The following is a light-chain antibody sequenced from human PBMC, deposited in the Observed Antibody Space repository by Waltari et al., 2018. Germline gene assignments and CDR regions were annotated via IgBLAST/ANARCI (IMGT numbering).Light chain of an antibody. J-gene: IGKJ4*01. CDR1: QNINNY. CDR3: QQYENLPLT. CDR2: DVS. Sequence: DIQMTQSPSSLSASVGDRVTITCQASQNINNYLNWYQQKPGKGPKLLIYDVSDLERGVPPRFSGGGFGTEFKLIISSLQPEDAATYYCQQYENLPLTFGGGTTVEI. V-gene: IGKV1-33*01.